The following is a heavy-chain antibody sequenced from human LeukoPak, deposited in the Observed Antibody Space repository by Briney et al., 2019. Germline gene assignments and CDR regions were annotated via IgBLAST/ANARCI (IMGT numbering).Heavy chain of an antibody. Sequence: GGSLRLSCAASGFTFSSYAMHWVRQAPGKGLEWVAVISYDGSNKYYADSVKGRFTISRDNSKNTLYLQMNSLRAEDTAVYYCAKDLGYGSGSSFDYWGQGTLVTVSS. CDR1: GFTFSSYA. J-gene: IGHJ4*02. D-gene: IGHD3-10*01. CDR3: AKDLGYGSGSSFDY. V-gene: IGHV3-30-3*01. CDR2: ISYDGSNK.